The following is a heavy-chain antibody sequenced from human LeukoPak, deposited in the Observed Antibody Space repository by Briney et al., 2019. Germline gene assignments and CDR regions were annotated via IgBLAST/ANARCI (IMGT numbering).Heavy chain of an antibody. CDR2: INHSGST. CDR1: GGSYSGYY. Sequence: KPAETLSLTCAVYGGSYSGYYWSWIRQPPGKGLEWIGEINHSGSTNYNPSLKSRVTISVDTSKNQFSLKLSSVTAADTAVYYCARGGYYYDSGNIDYWGQGTLVTVSS. D-gene: IGHD3-22*01. V-gene: IGHV4-34*01. CDR3: ARGGYYYDSGNIDY. J-gene: IGHJ4*02.